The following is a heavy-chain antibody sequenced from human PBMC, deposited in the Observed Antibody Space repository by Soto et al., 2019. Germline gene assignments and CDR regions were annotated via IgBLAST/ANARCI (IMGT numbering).Heavy chain of an antibody. J-gene: IGHJ5*01. Sequence: DSVKGRFTISRDKSKNTLYLQMNILRPDDTAVYYCARGRNWFDSWGQGTLVTVSS. V-gene: IGHV3-30*01. CDR3: ARGRNWFDS.